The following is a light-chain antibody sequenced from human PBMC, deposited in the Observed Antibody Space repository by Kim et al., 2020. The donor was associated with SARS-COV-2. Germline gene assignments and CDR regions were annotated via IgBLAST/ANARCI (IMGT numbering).Light chain of an antibody. CDR3: MRGTHWPPT. Sequence: PASLSCRSSQSVVYIEGNTYMTWFHRRPGQSPRRLVYKVSSRGSGVPERCSGSGSGTEFTLKIRRVGAEDVGIYYCMRGTHWPPTFGQGTKVDSK. CDR2: KVS. CDR1: QSVVYIEGNTY. J-gene: IGKJ1*01. V-gene: IGKV2-30*01.